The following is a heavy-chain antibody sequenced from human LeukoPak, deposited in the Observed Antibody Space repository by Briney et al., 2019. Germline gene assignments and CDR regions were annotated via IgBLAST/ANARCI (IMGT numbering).Heavy chain of an antibody. D-gene: IGHD6-6*01. Sequence: ASVKVSCKASGGTFSSYAIKWVRQAPGQGLEWMGRIIPILNIANYTQNFQGRVTITADKSTSTAYMELSSLRSEDTAMYYCAKEAARLGAFDIWGQGTMVTVSS. CDR3: AKEAARLGAFDI. V-gene: IGHV1-69*04. CDR2: IIPILNIA. J-gene: IGHJ3*02. CDR1: GGTFSSYA.